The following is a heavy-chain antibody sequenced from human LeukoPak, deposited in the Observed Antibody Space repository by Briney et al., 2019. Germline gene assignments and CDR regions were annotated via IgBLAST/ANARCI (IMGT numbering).Heavy chain of an antibody. CDR1: GFTFSSHR. CDR2: ISSDGMSA. D-gene: IGHD3-22*01. CDR3: VRLTFYGEGRGYYPDH. V-gene: IGHV3-74*01. Sequence: GGSLRLSCGASGFTFSSHRMHWVRQAPGEAPVWVARISSDGMSAVYADSVRGRFTVSRDNVKSTMFLQMASLRAEDTAVYYCVRLTFYGEGRGYYPDHWGQGTLVTVSS. J-gene: IGHJ4*02.